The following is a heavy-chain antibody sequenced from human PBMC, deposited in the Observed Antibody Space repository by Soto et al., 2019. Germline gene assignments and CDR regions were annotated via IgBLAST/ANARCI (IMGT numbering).Heavy chain of an antibody. CDR2: INPGNGNT. J-gene: IGHJ4*02. Sequence: ASVKISCKASGYTFTSYGINWVRQAPGRGLEWMGWINPGNGNTKYSQQFQGRVIIDRDTSASTAYMELSSLRSEDTAVYYCARGGYFDSSNYLAYWGLGTLVTSPQ. CDR3: ARGGYFDSSNYLAY. V-gene: IGHV1-3*01. D-gene: IGHD3-22*01. CDR1: GYTFTSYG.